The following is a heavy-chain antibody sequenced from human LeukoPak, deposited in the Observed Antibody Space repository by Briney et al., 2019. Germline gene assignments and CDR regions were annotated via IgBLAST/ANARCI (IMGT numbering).Heavy chain of an antibody. Sequence: GGSLRLFCASSVFTFSGYEMNCVRQASGKGLVWGLYISSRGSTIYYADSVKGRLTISRDKAKNSLYLQMNSLRAEDTAIYYCERDDDYYDSSGYFDYWGQGTLVTVSP. J-gene: IGHJ4*02. CDR1: VFTFSGYE. CDR2: ISSRGSTI. CDR3: ERDDDYYDSSGYFDY. V-gene: IGHV3-48*03. D-gene: IGHD3-22*01.